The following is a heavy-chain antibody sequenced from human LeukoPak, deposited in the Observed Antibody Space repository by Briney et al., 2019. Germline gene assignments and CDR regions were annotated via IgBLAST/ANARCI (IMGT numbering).Heavy chain of an antibody. CDR1: GFTFDDYA. CDR3: AKLEWLRFAPFDY. D-gene: IGHD5-12*01. CDR2: ISYDGSNK. V-gene: IGHV3-30*18. Sequence: GRSLRLSCAASGFTFDDYAMHWVRQAPGKGLEWVAVISYDGSNKYYADSVKGRFTISRDNSKNTLYLQMNSLRAEDTAVYYCAKLEWLRFAPFDYWGQGTLVTVSS. J-gene: IGHJ4*02.